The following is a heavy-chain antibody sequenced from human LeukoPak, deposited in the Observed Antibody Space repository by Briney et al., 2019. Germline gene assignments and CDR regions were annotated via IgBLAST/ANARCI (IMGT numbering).Heavy chain of an antibody. Sequence: GSLRLSCAASGFTFSSYGMHWVRQAPGKGLEWVAVISYDGSNKYYADSVKGRSTISRDNSKNTLYLQMNSLRAEDTAVYYCAKDPYYYDSSGYYDYWGQGTLVTVSS. D-gene: IGHD3-22*01. V-gene: IGHV3-30*18. CDR1: GFTFSSYG. CDR3: AKDPYYYDSSGYYDY. CDR2: ISYDGSNK. J-gene: IGHJ4*02.